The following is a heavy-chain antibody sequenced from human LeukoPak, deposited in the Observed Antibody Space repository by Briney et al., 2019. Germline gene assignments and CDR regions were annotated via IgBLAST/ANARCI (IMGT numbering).Heavy chain of an antibody. D-gene: IGHD3-10*01. V-gene: IGHV4-59*08. Sequence: SETLSLTCTVSGASITSYYWSWIRQPPGKGLEWNGYVYYSGGTTYNPSLKSRVTMSVDTSKNQFSLNLSSVTAADTAVYYCATTQGNLFDYWGQGTLVTVSS. CDR1: GASITSYY. CDR3: ATTQGNLFDY. J-gene: IGHJ4*02. CDR2: VYYSGGT.